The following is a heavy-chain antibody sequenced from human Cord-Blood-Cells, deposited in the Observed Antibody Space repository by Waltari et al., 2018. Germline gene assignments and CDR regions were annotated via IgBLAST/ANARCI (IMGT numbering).Heavy chain of an antibody. J-gene: IGHJ4*02. D-gene: IGHD1-1*01. CDR3: ARDGKVQYYFDY. V-gene: IGHV3-74*01. Sequence: EVQLVESGGCLVQPGGSLRLSCAASGFTFSSYWMHWVRQAPGKGLVWVSRINSDGSSTSYADSVKGLFTISRDNAKNTLYLQMNSLRAEDTAVYYCARDGKVQYYFDYWGQGTLVTVAS. CDR2: INSDGSST. CDR1: GFTFSSYW.